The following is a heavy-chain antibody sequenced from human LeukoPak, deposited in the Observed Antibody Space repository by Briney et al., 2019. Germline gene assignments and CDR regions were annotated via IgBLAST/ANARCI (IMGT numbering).Heavy chain of an antibody. CDR2: VSGDGRTT. CDR1: GFTFTSHL. D-gene: IGHD2-8*01. Sequence: GGSLRLSCAASGFTFTSHLIHWVRHPSGKGLVWVSRVSGDGRTTNYADSVKGRFTISRDNAKNTVYLQMDSLRVEDTAVYYCVRTTNGPEHWGQGTLVTVSS. CDR3: VRTTNGPEH. J-gene: IGHJ1*01. V-gene: IGHV3-74*01.